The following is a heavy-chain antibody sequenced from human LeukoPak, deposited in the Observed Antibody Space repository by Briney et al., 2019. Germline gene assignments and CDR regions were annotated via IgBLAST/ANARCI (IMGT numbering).Heavy chain of an antibody. V-gene: IGHV3-33*06. J-gene: IGHJ4*02. D-gene: IGHD1-1*01. CDR3: AKDLTTGTLSFDH. CDR2: IWYDGSNK. Sequence: PGGSLRLSCAASGVTFSSFGMHWVRQAPGKGLEWVAVIWYDGSNKYYADSVKGRFTISRDNSKNTLYLQMNSLRAEDTAVYYCAKDLTTGTLSFDHWGQGTLVTVSS. CDR1: GVTFSSFG.